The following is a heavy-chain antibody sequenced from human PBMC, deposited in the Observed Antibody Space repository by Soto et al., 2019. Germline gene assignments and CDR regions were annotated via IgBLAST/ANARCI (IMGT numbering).Heavy chain of an antibody. CDR2: ISGSGGST. CDR1: GLTFRCYA. D-gene: IGHD5-12*01. CDR3: AKARGATSEYGMDV. V-gene: IGHV3-23*01. Sequence: GGALSLSCAASGLTFRCYATRWVRPAPGKGLGWVSAISGSGGSTYYADSVKGRFTISRDNSKNTLYLQMNSLRAEDTAVYYCAKARGATSEYGMDVWGQGTTVTVS. J-gene: IGHJ6*02.